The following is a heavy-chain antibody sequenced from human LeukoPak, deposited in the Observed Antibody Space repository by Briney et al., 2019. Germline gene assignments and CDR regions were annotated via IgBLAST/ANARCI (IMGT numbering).Heavy chain of an antibody. CDR2: INWNGGST. J-gene: IGHJ4*02. Sequence: GGSLRLSCAASGFTFDDYGMSWVRQAPGKGLEWVSGINWNGGSTGYADSVKGRFTISRDNAKNSLYLQMNSLRAEDTAVYYCAKQLGYCSDGSCYFPYWGQGTLVTVSS. CDR1: GFTFDDYG. CDR3: AKQLGYCSDGSCYFPY. D-gene: IGHD2-15*01. V-gene: IGHV3-20*04.